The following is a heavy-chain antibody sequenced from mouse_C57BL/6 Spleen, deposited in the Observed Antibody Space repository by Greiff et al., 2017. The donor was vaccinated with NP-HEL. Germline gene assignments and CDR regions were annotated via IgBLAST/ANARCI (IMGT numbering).Heavy chain of an antibody. CDR3: VRGDGGMDY. D-gene: IGHD3-3*01. Sequence: GGGLVQPKGSLKLSCAASGFSFNTYAMNWVRQAPGKGLEWVARIRSKSNNYATYYADSVKDRFTIARDDSESMLYLQMNNLKTEDTAMYYCVRGDGGMDYWGQGTSVTVSS. CDR1: GFSFNTYA. J-gene: IGHJ4*01. CDR2: IRSKSNNYAT. V-gene: IGHV10-1*01.